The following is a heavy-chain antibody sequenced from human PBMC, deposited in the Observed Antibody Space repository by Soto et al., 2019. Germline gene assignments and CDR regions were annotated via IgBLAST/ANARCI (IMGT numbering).Heavy chain of an antibody. Sequence: QITLNESGPTLVKPTQTLTLTCTFSGFSLTTSGVGVGWICQSPGKAPEWLALIYWDDDKRYSSSLKSRLTITKDTSKNQVVLTMANLDPADTATYYCAHRVLRTVFGLVTTTAIYFDFWGQGTPVAVSS. V-gene: IGHV2-5*02. CDR3: AHRVLRTVFGLVTTTAIYFDF. J-gene: IGHJ4*02. D-gene: IGHD3-3*01. CDR1: GFSLTTSGVG. CDR2: IYWDDDK.